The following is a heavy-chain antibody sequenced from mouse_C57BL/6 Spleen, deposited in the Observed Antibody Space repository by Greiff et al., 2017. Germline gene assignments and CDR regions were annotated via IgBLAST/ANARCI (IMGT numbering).Heavy chain of an antibody. D-gene: IGHD2-2*01. V-gene: IGHV1-52*01. J-gene: IGHJ3*01. Sequence: VQLQQSGAELVRPGSSVKLSCKASGYTFTSYWMHWVKQRPIQGLEWIGNIDPSDSETHYNQKFKDKATLTVDKSSSTAYMQLSSLTSEDSAVXYYSRRGGSGYEEFAYWGQGTLVTVSA. CDR3: SRRGGSGYEEFAY. CDR2: IDPSDSET. CDR1: GYTFTSYW.